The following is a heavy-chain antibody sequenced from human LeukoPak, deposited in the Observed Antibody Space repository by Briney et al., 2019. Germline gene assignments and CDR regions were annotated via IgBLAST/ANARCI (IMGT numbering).Heavy chain of an antibody. CDR2: ISYDGSNK. CDR1: GFTFSSYG. V-gene: IGHV3-30*18. J-gene: IGHJ4*02. D-gene: IGHD6-13*01. CDR3: AKGILGGY. Sequence: PGRSRRLSCAASGFTFSSYGMHWVRQAPVKGVEWVAVISYDGSNKYYADSVKGRFTISRDNSKNTLYLQMNSLRAEDTAVYYCAKGILGGYWGQGTLVTVSS.